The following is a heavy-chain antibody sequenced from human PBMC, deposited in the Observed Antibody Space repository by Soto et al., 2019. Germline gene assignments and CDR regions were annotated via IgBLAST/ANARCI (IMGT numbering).Heavy chain of an antibody. D-gene: IGHD6-13*01. CDR2: INPYSGST. Sequence: VASVKVSCKASGFTFSAYYIYWVRQAPGQGLEWMGWINPYSGSTKFAQKLQGRVTMTTDTSTTTAYMELRSLTSDDTAVYYCARDFTKSSSWPYYFDYWGQGTLVTVSS. V-gene: IGHV1-18*04. CDR1: GFTFSAYY. J-gene: IGHJ4*02. CDR3: ARDFTKSSSWPYYFDY.